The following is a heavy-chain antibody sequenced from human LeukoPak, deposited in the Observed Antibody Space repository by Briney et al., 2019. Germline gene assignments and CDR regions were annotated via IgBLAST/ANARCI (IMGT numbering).Heavy chain of an antibody. Sequence: PGGSLRLSCAASGFTFSSYAMNWVRQAPGKGLEWVSTINTSGGSTYYADSVKGRFTISRDNSKGTLYLQVNSLRAEDTAVYYCAKRLYYDSGSYSAFDYWGPGTLVTVSS. V-gene: IGHV3-23*01. D-gene: IGHD3-10*01. CDR3: AKRLYYDSGSYSAFDY. J-gene: IGHJ4*02. CDR2: INTSGGST. CDR1: GFTFSSYA.